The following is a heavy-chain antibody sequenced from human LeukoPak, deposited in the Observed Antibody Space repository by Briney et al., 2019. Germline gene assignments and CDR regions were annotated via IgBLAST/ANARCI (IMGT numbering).Heavy chain of an antibody. J-gene: IGHJ4*02. D-gene: IGHD6-13*01. V-gene: IGHV1-2*02. CDR1: GYTFTDYY. CDR2: INPNSGGT. Sequence: ASVKVSCKASGYTFTDYYMHWVRQAPGQGLEWRGWINPNSGGTNSAQRFQGRVTMARDTSISTAYMELSRLRSDDTAVYHCARSREATAGPFDYWGQGTLVTVSS. CDR3: ARSREATAGPFDY.